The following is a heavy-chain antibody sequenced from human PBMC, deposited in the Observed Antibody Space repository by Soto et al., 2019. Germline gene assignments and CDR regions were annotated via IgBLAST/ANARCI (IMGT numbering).Heavy chain of an antibody. CDR2: IWYDGSNK. CDR3: ARADIVVVVAATPDFDY. CDR1: GFTFSSYG. Sequence: GGSLRLSCAASGFTFSSYGMHWVRQAPGKGLEWVAVIWYDGSNKYYADSVKGRFTISRDNSKNTLYLQMNSLRAEDTAVYYCARADIVVVVAATPDFDYWGQGTLVTVSS. D-gene: IGHD2-15*01. V-gene: IGHV3-33*01. J-gene: IGHJ4*02.